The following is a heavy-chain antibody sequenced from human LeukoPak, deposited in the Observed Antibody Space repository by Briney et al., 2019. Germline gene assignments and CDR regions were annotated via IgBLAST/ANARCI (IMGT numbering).Heavy chain of an antibody. Sequence: KPSETLSLTCSVSGGSISGYYWSWIRQSPGKRLEWIAYIYYSGNTNYNPSLKSRVNISVDTSKNQFSLKLSSVTAADTAVDYWARVAYFYVSGSYCFDYWGQGTLVTVSS. CDR3: ARVAYFYVSGSYCFDY. CDR2: IYYSGNT. D-gene: IGHD3-10*01. CDR1: GGSISGYY. J-gene: IGHJ4*02. V-gene: IGHV4-59*12.